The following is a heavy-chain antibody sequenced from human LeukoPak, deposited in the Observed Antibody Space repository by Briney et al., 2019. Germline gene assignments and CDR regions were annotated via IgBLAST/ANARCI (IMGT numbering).Heavy chain of an antibody. CDR3: ARDRRDGYASFDY. J-gene: IGHJ4*02. V-gene: IGHV3-21*01. Sequence: PGGSLRLSCAASGFTFSSYSMNWVRQAPGTGLEWVSSISSSSSYIYYADSVKGRFTISRDNAKNSLYLQMNSLRAEDTAVYYCARDRRDGYASFDYWGQGTLVTVSS. CDR2: ISSSSSYI. CDR1: GFTFSSYS. D-gene: IGHD5-24*01.